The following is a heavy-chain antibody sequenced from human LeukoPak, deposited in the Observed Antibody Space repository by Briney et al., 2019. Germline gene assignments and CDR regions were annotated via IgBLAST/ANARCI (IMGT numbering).Heavy chain of an antibody. CDR2: INAGNGNT. Sequence: ASVKVSCKASGYTFTSYAMHWVRQAPGQRLEWMGWINAGNGNTKYSQKFQGRVTMTRDTSTSTVYMELSSLRSEDTAVYYCAQQPRGIAAAGINWFDPWGQGTLVTVSS. J-gene: IGHJ5*02. D-gene: IGHD6-13*01. CDR1: GYTFTSYA. V-gene: IGHV1-3*01. CDR3: AQQPRGIAAAGINWFDP.